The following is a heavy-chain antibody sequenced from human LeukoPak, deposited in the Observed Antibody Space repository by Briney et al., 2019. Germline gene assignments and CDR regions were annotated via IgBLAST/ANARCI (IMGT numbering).Heavy chain of an antibody. J-gene: IGHJ4*02. Sequence: GGSLRLSCAASGFTFSSYAMSWVRQAPGKGLEWVSAISGSGGSTYYADSVKGRFTISRDNSKNTLYLQMNSLKTEDTAVYYCTTDPAYYDFWNWGQGTLVTVSS. V-gene: IGHV3-23*01. CDR2: ISGSGGST. CDR3: TTDPAYYDFWN. CDR1: GFTFSSYA. D-gene: IGHD3-3*01.